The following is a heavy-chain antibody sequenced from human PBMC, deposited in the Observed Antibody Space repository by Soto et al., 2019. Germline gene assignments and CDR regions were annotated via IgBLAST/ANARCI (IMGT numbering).Heavy chain of an antibody. Sequence: PGESLKISCQGSGYTFTTYWITWVRQMPGRGLEWMGRIDPSDSYTNYSPSFQGHVTISADKSTNTAYLEWRSLKASDSAICYCACPRKDYGDRAYDYWGQGPLVTVYS. V-gene: IGHV5-10-1*01. CDR3: ACPRKDYGDRAYDY. CDR1: GYTFTTYW. CDR2: IDPSDSYT. D-gene: IGHD2-21*02. J-gene: IGHJ4*02.